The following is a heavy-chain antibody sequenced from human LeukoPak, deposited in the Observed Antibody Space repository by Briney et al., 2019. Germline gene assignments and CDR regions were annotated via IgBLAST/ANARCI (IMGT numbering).Heavy chain of an antibody. CDR1: GFTFSSYA. CDR2: ISYDGSNK. Sequence: PGGSLRLSCAASGFTFSSYAMHWVRQAPGKGLEWVAVISYDGSNKYYADSVKGRFSISRDNSKNTLYLQMNNARVDDTAVYYCAKEVGYGSPYSDYWGQGTLVTVSS. V-gene: IGHV3-30-3*01. J-gene: IGHJ4*02. CDR3: AKEVGYGSPYSDY. D-gene: IGHD5-12*01.